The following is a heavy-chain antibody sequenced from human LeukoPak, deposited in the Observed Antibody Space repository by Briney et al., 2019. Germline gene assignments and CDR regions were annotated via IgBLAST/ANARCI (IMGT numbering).Heavy chain of an antibody. CDR3: ARRLPRIYCSGGSCYSDVGWFDP. D-gene: IGHD2-15*01. Sequence: PSETLSLTCTVSGGSISSSSYYWGWIRQPPGKGLEWIGSIYYSGSTYYNPSLKSRVTISVDTPKTQSSLKLSAVTAADTAVYYCARRLPRIYCSGGSCYSDVGWFDPWGQGTLVTVSS. V-gene: IGHV4-39*01. CDR2: IYYSGST. J-gene: IGHJ5*02. CDR1: GGSISSSSYY.